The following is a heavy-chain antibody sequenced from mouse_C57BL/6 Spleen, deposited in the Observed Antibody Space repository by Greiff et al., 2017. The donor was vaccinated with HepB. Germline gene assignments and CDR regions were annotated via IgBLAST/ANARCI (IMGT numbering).Heavy chain of an antibody. CDR3: ARDPAYCSNPRGYYYAMDY. CDR2: ISYDGSN. Sequence: EVQLQESGPGLVKPSQSLSLTCSVTGYSITSGYYWNWIRQFPGNKLEWMGYISYDGSNNYNPSLKNRISITLDTSKNQFFLKLNSVTTEDTATYYCARDPAYCSNPRGYYYAMDYWGQGTSVTVSS. J-gene: IGHJ4*01. CDR1: GYSITSGYY. D-gene: IGHD2-5*01. V-gene: IGHV3-6*01.